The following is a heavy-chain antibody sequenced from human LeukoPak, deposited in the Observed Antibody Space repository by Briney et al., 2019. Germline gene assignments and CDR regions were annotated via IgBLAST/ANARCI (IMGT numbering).Heavy chain of an antibody. CDR1: GFTFSDYG. V-gene: IGHV3-9*03. J-gene: IGHJ3*02. CDR2: ISWNSGSI. D-gene: IGHD6-13*01. Sequence: GGSLRLSCAASGFTFSDYGMHWVRQAPGKGLEWVSGISWNSGSIGYADSVKGRFTISRDNAKNSLYLQMNSLRAEDMALYYCAKAGHSSSWSDAFDIWGQGTMVTVSS. CDR3: AKAGHSSSWSDAFDI.